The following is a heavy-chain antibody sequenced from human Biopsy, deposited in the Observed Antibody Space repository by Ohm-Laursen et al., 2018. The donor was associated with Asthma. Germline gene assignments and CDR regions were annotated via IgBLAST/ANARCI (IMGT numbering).Heavy chain of an antibody. J-gene: IGHJ4*02. Sequence: SETLSLTCTVSYRSITSGGHYWSWIRQPPGKGLEWIGYISYSGSTNYNPSLKSRVTISVDTSKNQFSLKLSSVTAADTAVYYCARDFVDSAMDYFDYWGQGTLVTVSS. D-gene: IGHD5-18*01. CDR2: ISYSGST. V-gene: IGHV4-61*08. CDR1: YRSITSGGHY. CDR3: ARDFVDSAMDYFDY.